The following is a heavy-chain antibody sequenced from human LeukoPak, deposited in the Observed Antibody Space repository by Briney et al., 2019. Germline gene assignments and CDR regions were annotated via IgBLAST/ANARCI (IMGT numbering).Heavy chain of an antibody. Sequence: GESLKISCKGSGYSFTSYWIGWVRQMPGKGLECVGVINPGDSDTRYSPSFQGQVTISADKSISTTYLHWSSLKASDTAIYYCARHSYISANATYAGFDYWGQGTLVTVSS. CDR2: INPGDSDT. J-gene: IGHJ4*02. CDR1: GYSFTSYW. V-gene: IGHV5-51*01. D-gene: IGHD6-25*01. CDR3: ARHSYISANATYAGFDY.